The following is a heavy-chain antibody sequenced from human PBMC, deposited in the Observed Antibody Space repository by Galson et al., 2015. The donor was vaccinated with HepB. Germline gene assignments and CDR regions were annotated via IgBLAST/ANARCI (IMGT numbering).Heavy chain of an antibody. D-gene: IGHD1-20*01. CDR3: ARSGRITGIDY. Sequence: LSLTCTVSGGSISSSSSYWGWIRQPPGKGLEWIAIIYYSGNTYYNPSLKSRVTISLDSSKNQFSLRLSSVTAADTAVYYCARSGRITGIDYWGQGTLVTVSS. CDR2: IYYSGNT. J-gene: IGHJ4*02. V-gene: IGHV4-39*01. CDR1: GGSISSSSSY.